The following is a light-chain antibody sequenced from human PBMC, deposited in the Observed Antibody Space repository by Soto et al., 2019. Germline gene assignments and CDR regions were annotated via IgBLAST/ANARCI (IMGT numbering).Light chain of an antibody. CDR3: QQYTGPPTT. CDR2: GAS. CDR1: QTVSSNY. Sequence: EVGLQKSADTLSLSPGERATLSCRASQTVSSNYLAWCQQRPGQAPRLLSYGASTRAAGIPDRFSGSGSGTDFTLTITRLEPEDSAVYFCQQYTGPPTTFGQGTRLEIK. V-gene: IGKV3-20*01. J-gene: IGKJ5*01.